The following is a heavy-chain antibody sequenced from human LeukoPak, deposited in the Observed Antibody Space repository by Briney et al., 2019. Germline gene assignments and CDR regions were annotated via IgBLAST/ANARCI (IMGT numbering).Heavy chain of an antibody. D-gene: IGHD3-10*01. CDR3: ARDCRAMVRGVRLDAFDI. V-gene: IGHV4-4*07. Sequence: SETLSLTCTVSGGSISSYYWSWIRQPAGKGLEWIGRIYTSGSTNYNPSLKSRVTMSVDTSKNQSSLKLSSVTAADTAVYYCARDCRAMVRGVRLDAFDIWGQGTMVTVSS. CDR2: IYTSGST. J-gene: IGHJ3*02. CDR1: GGSISSYY.